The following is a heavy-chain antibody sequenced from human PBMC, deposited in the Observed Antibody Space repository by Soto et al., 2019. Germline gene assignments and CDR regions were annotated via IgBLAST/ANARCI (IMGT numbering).Heavy chain of an antibody. J-gene: IGHJ4*02. CDR2: INPSGATT. CDR3: ARRDCFSSSCYFKY. Sequence: QVSLVQSGAEVKKPGASVKVSCKASGYTFTSYYVHWVRQAPGQGLEWMGIINPSGATTTYAQNFQGRVAMTRDTSTSTFYMELSSLRSEDTAVYYCARRDCFSSSCYFKYWGQGTLVTVSS. CDR1: GYTFTSYY. D-gene: IGHD2-2*01. V-gene: IGHV1-46*01.